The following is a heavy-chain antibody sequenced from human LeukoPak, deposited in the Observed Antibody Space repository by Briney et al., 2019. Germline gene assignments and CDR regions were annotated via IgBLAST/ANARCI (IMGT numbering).Heavy chain of an antibody. CDR1: GFTFSSYD. J-gene: IGHJ6*02. D-gene: IGHD5-18*01. CDR2: ISYDGSNK. Sequence: PGRSLRLSCAASGFTFSSYDMHWVRQAPGKGLEWVAVISYDGSNKYYADSVKGRFTFPRENPKHTLYLQMDSLRADDTAVYYCAKDEGYSYGLNYYYYYYGMDVWGQGTTVTVSS. V-gene: IGHV3-30*18. CDR3: AKDEGYSYGLNYYYYYYGMDV.